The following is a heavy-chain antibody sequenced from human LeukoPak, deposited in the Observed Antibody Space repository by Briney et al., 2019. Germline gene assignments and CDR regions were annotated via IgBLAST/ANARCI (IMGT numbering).Heavy chain of an antibody. V-gene: IGHV5-51*01. CDR3: ARRVEIATCPFDY. J-gene: IGHJ4*02. CDR1: EYRFADYW. Sequence: GESLMISCKGSEYRFADYWMAWVRQVPGQGLEWMGIIYPDDSDTRYSPSFLGQVTISADKSISTAYLQWSSLKASDTAMYYCARRVEIATCPFDYWGQGTLVTVSS. CDR2: IYPDDSDT. D-gene: IGHD5-24*01.